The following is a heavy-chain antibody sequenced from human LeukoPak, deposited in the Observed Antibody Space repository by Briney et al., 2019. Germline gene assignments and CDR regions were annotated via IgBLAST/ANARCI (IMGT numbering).Heavy chain of an antibody. V-gene: IGHV1-18*01. CDR1: GYTFTSYG. CDR3: ARRCSSSSCRSYGMDV. CDR2: IRAFNGNT. D-gene: IGHD2-2*01. Sequence: ASVKVSCKASGYTFTSYGISWVRQAPGQGLEWLGWIRAFNGNTNYAREVQGRVTMTTDTSTNTAYMDLRSLTSDDTAIYYCARRCSSSSCRSYGMDVWGQGTTVTVSS. J-gene: IGHJ6*02.